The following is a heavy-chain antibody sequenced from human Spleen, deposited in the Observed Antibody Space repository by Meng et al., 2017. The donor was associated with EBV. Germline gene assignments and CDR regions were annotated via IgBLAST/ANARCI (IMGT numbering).Heavy chain of an antibody. D-gene: IGHD1-26*01. CDR3: ARGPYYE. CDR2: INQSGSI. Sequence: QVQLPQWGAGLLKSSETLSLTCAVSGGSFSSYYWSWIRQPPGKGLEWIGEINQSGSIYYNPSLMGRVTISGDTSRNQFSLKLISVTAADTAVYYCARGPYYEWGQGTLVTVSS. J-gene: IGHJ4*02. V-gene: IGHV4-34*01. CDR1: GGSFSSYY.